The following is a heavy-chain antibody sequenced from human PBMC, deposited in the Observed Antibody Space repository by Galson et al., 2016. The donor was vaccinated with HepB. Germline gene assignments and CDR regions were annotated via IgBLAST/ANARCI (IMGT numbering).Heavy chain of an antibody. Sequence: SVKVSCKASGYTLRRYGINWVRQAPGQGLEWMGWINPYRGNTNYAQKVQGRVTLTTDTSTNTAYLELRSLKSDDTAVYYCARQQEGIDTILDNWGQGTLVTVS. CDR3: ARQQEGIDTILDN. CDR2: INPYRGNT. J-gene: IGHJ4*02. CDR1: GYTLRRYG. V-gene: IGHV1-18*01. D-gene: IGHD5-18*01.